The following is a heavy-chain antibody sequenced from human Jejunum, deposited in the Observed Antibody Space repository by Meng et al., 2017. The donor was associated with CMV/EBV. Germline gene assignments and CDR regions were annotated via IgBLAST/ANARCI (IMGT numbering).Heavy chain of an antibody. V-gene: IGHV3-30*02. D-gene: IGHD3-10*01. CDR2: IRNDGSEI. CDR1: GISFSNSG. CDR3: VKDKGRTALDY. J-gene: IGHJ4*02. Sequence: VALGEAGGGVVQPGGSLRRSCVTSGISFSNSGMHWVRQAPGKGLEWVVFIRNDGSEIYYVDSVKGRFTISRDNSKNTVYLQMNSLRVEDTGVYYCVKDKGRTALDYWGQGSLVTVSS.